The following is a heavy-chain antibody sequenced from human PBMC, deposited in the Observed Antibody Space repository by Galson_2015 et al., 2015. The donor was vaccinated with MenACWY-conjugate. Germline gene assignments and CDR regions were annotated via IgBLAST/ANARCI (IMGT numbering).Heavy chain of an antibody. V-gene: IGHV3-73*01. CDR2: IRSKANSYAT. CDR1: GFTFSGSA. J-gene: IGHJ6*02. D-gene: IGHD6-13*01. Sequence: SLRLSCAASGFTFSGSAMHWVRRASGKGLEWVGRIRSKANSYATAYAASVKGRFTISRDDSKNTAYLQMNSLKTEDTAVYYCIRLDSSSWHYYYYGMDVWGQGTTVTVSS. CDR3: IRLDSSSWHYYYYGMDV.